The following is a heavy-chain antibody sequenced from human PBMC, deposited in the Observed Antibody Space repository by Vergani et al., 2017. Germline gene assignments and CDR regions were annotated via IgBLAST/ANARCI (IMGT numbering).Heavy chain of an antibody. CDR3: ARHHEAAAGRRYNWFDP. CDR2: IYPGDSYT. D-gene: IGHD6-13*01. V-gene: IGHV5-51*01. J-gene: IGHJ5*02. Sequence: EVQLVQSGAEVKKPGESLKISCKGSGYSFTSYWIGWVRQMPGKGLEWMGIIYPGDSYTRYSPSFQGQVTISADKSISTAYLQWSSLKASDTAMYYCARHHEAAAGRRYNWFDPWGQGTLVTVSS. CDR1: GYSFTSYW.